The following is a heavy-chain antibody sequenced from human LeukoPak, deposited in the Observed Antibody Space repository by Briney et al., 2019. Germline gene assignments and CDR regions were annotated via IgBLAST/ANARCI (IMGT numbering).Heavy chain of an antibody. Sequence: ASVKVSCKASGYTFTSYYMHWVRQAPGQGLEWMGIINPSGGSTSYAQKFQGRVTMTRDMSTSTVYMELSSLRSEDTAVYYCARRPFSAGGYYYMDVRGKGTTVTVSS. V-gene: IGHV1-46*01. CDR1: GYTFTSYY. CDR3: ARRPFSAGGYYYMDV. CDR2: INPSGGST. D-gene: IGHD6-25*01. J-gene: IGHJ6*03.